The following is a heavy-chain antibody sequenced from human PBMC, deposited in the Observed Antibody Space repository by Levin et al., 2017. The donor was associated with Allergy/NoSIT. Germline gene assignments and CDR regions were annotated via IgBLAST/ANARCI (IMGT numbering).Heavy chain of an antibody. CDR2: MYSYGDI. CDR1: GGSTTYY. D-gene: IGHD3-22*01. V-gene: IGHV4-39*02. CDR3: ARWEGIVVNPYFHH. Sequence: SETLSLTCTVSGGSTTYYWGWIRQPPGKGLEWIGSMYSYGDIYYNPSLKSRVTISVDTSKSHFSLRLSSVTAADTAVYYCARWEGIVVNPYFHHWGQGTLATVSS. J-gene: IGHJ4*02.